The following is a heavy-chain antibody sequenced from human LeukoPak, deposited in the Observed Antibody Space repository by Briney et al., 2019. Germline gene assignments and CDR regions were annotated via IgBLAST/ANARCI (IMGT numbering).Heavy chain of an antibody. CDR2: ISSSGSTI. J-gene: IGHJ6*03. D-gene: IGHD4-11*01. CDR1: GFTFSDYY. Sequence: GGSLRLSCAASGFTFSDYYMSWIRQAPGKGLEWVSYISSSGSTIYYADSVKGRFTISRDNAKNSLYLQMNSLRAEDTAVYYCARDGKNPHDYSNYRYYYYMDVWGKGTTVTVSS. CDR3: ARDGKNPHDYSNYRYYYYMDV. V-gene: IGHV3-11*04.